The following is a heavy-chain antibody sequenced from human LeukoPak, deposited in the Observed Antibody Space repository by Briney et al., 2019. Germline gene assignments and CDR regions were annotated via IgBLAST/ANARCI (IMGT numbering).Heavy chain of an antibody. CDR2: IYHNGRT. CDR1: GGSISSAC. Sequence: SETLSLTCTVSGGSISSACWSWVRQPPGKGLEWIGYIYHNGRTNYNPSLKSRITMSIDTSQNQFSLKLSSVTAADTAVYYCARASEGIGYFDTWGRGSLVTVSS. V-gene: IGHV4-59*01. CDR3: ARASEGIGYFDT. J-gene: IGHJ4*02. D-gene: IGHD3-16*01.